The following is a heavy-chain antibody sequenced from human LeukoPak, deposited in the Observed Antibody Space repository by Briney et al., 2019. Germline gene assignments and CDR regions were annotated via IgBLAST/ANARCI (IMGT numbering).Heavy chain of an antibody. CDR2: IYPGDSDT. CDR1: GYSFTSYW. V-gene: IGHV5-51*01. D-gene: IGHD4-17*01. J-gene: IGHJ3*02. Sequence: PGASLQISCQGSGYSFTSYWIGWVRQMPGKGLEWMGIIYPGDSDTRYSPSFQGQVTISADKSISTAYLQWSSLKASDTAMYYCARSIHDYGDAFDIWGQGTMVTVSS. CDR3: ARSIHDYGDAFDI.